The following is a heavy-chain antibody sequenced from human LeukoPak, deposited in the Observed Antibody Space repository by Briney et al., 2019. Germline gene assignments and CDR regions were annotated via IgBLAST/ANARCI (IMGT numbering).Heavy chain of an antibody. Sequence: SETLSLTCAVYGGSFSGYYWSWIRQPPGKGLEWIGEINHSGSTNYNPSLKSRVTISVDTSKNQFSLKLSSVTAADTAVYYCAKGSVAAHYFFNYWGQGTLVTVSS. J-gene: IGHJ4*02. CDR3: AKGSVAAHYFFNY. D-gene: IGHD2-15*01. CDR2: INHSGST. V-gene: IGHV4-34*01. CDR1: GGSFSGYY.